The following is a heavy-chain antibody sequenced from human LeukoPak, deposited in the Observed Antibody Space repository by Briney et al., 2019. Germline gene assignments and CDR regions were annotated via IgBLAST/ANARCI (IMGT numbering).Heavy chain of an antibody. D-gene: IGHD6-6*01. V-gene: IGHV3-30*02. Sequence: GGSLRLSCAASGFTLSSYGMHWVRQAPGKGLEWVAFIRYDGSNKYYADSVKGRFTISRDDSKNTLYLQMNSLRAEYTAVYYCARVGGGGAARPAGYMDGWGKGTTVTVSS. CDR3: ARVGGGGAARPAGYMDG. J-gene: IGHJ6*03. CDR2: IRYDGSNK. CDR1: GFTLSSYG.